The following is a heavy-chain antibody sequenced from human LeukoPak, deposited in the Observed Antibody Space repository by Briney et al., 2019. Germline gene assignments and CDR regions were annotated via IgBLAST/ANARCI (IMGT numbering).Heavy chain of an antibody. CDR3: ARSSSGMGANGAFDI. D-gene: IGHD1-26*01. V-gene: IGHV3-66*01. J-gene: IGHJ3*02. CDR2: IYSGGST. CDR1: GFTVSSNY. Sequence: GGSLRLSCAASGFTVSSNYMSWVRQASGKGLEWVSVIYSGGSTYYADSVKGRFTISRDNSKNTLYLQMNSLRAEDTAVYYCARSSSGMGANGAFDIWGQGTMVTVSS.